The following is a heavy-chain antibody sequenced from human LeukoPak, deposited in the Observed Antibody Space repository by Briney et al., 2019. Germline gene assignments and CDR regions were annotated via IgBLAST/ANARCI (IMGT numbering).Heavy chain of an antibody. V-gene: IGHV3-21*01. Sequence: GGSLRLSCAASGFTFSSYSMNWVRQAPGKGLEWVSSISSSSSYIYYADSVKGRFTISRDNAKNSLYLQTNSLRAEDTAVYYCASKRSPQLAGSVWGKGTTVTVSS. D-gene: IGHD1-1*01. CDR1: GFTFSSYS. J-gene: IGHJ6*04. CDR3: ASKRSPQLAGSV. CDR2: ISSSSSYI.